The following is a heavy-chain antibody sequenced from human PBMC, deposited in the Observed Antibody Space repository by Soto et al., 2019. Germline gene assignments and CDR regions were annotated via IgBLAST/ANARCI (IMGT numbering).Heavy chain of an antibody. J-gene: IGHJ6*02. D-gene: IGHD2-2*01. V-gene: IGHV3-23*01. CDR3: AKDWYCSSTSCSSHYYGMDV. CDR2: VSGRCGST. CDR1: GFTFSSYT. Sequence: GGSLRLSCAASGFTFSSYTMNWVRQAPGKGLEWVSGVSGRCGSTYYADSVKGRFTISRDNSKNTLYLQMNSLRAEDTAVYYCAKDWYCSSTSCSSHYYGMDVWGQGTTVTVSS.